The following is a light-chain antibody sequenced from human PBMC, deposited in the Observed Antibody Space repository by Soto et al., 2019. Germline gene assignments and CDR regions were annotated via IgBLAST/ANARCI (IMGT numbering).Light chain of an antibody. V-gene: IGLV2-14*03. CDR3: SSHTSSTNRS. CDR1: SSDVGAYDY. CDR2: EVS. J-gene: IGLJ1*01. Sequence: QSVLTQPASVSGSPGQSIAISCTGTSSDVGAYDYVSWYQQHPDKAPKLMIYEVSNRPSGVSNRFSGSKSVNTATLTISGLQAEDDADYYCSSHTSSTNRSFGTGTKVTVL.